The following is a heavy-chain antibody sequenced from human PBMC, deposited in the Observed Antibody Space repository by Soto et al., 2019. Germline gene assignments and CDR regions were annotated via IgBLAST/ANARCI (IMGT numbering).Heavy chain of an antibody. CDR3: AKRRGAGGHFDY. V-gene: IGHV3-53*01. CDR2: VSIGGST. D-gene: IGHD2-15*01. Sequence: GESLKISCAASGFTFSDHYMDWVRQGPGKGLEWVAVVSIGGSTHYADSVRGRFTISRDNSRNTLSLQMNSLTAEDTAVYFCAKRRGAGGHFDYWGQGALVTVSS. J-gene: IGHJ4*02. CDR1: GFTFSDHY.